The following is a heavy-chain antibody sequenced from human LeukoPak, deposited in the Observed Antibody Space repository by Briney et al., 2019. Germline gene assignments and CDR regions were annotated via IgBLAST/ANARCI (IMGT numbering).Heavy chain of an antibody. V-gene: IGHV3-30*04. CDR3: ARGGHRNYMDV. D-gene: IGHD2-21*01. CDR2: ISYDGSNK. CDR1: GFTFSSYA. Sequence: PGGSLRLSCAASGFTFSSYAMHWVRQAPGKGLEWVAVISYDGSNKYYADSVKGRFTISRDNSKNTLYLQMNSLRAEDTAVYYCARGGHRNYMDVWGKGTTVTVSS. J-gene: IGHJ6*03.